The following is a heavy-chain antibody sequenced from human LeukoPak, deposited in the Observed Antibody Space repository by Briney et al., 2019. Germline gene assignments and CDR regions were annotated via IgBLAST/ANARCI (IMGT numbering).Heavy chain of an antibody. D-gene: IGHD3-22*01. V-gene: IGHV1-18*01. CDR3: ARGAYYDSSGYYYVLYY. CDR1: GGTFSSYA. CDR2: ISAYNGNT. J-gene: IGHJ4*02. Sequence: ASVKVSCKASGGTFSSYAISWVRQAPGQGLEWMGWISAYNGNTNYAQKLQGRVTMTTDTSTSTAYMELRSLRSDDTAVYYCARGAYYDSSGYYYVLYYWGQGTLVTVSS.